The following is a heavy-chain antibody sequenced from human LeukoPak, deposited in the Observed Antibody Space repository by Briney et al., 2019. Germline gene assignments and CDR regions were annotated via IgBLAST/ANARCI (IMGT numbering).Heavy chain of an antibody. CDR2: FDPEDGET. CDR3: ATGVMVRGVISSSDY. Sequence: ASVKVSCEVSGYTLTELSMHWVRQAPGKGLEWMGGFDPEDGETIYAQKFQGRVTMTEDTSTDTAYMELSSLRSEDTAVYYCATGVMVRGVISSSDYWGQGTLVTVSS. CDR1: GYTLTELS. J-gene: IGHJ4*02. V-gene: IGHV1-24*01. D-gene: IGHD3-10*01.